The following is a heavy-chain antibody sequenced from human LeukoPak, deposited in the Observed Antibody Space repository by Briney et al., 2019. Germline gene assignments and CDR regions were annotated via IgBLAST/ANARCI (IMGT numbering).Heavy chain of an antibody. CDR2: ISSSSSTI. D-gene: IGHD1-26*01. CDR1: GFTFSSYS. CDR3: ARGGTILSYYYYMDV. V-gene: IGHV3-48*01. J-gene: IGHJ6*03. Sequence: GGSLRLSCAASGFTFSSYSMNWVRQAPGKGLEWVSYISSSSSTIYYADSVKGRFTISRDNAKNSLYLQMNSLRAEDTAVYYCARGGTILSYYYYMDVWGKGTTVTVSS.